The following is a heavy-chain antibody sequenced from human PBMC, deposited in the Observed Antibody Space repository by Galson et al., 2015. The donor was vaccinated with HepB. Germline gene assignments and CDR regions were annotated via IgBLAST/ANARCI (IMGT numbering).Heavy chain of an antibody. J-gene: IGHJ6*02. CDR2: INHSGSA. D-gene: IGHD6-13*01. CDR1: GGSFSGYY. V-gene: IGHV4-34*01. CDR3: ARGPAAAGAYYGMDV. Sequence: TLSLTCAVYGGSFSGYYWSWIRQPPGKGLEWIGEINHSGSANYNPSLKSRVTISVDTSKNQFSLKLSSVTAADTAVYYCARGPAAAGAYYGMDVWGQGTTVTVSS.